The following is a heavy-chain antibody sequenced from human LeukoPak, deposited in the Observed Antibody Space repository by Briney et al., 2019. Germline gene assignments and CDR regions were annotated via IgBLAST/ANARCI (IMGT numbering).Heavy chain of an antibody. D-gene: IGHD3-22*01. CDR3: AGDRYYYDSSGYYYYNGMDV. CDR1: GFTFSSYA. V-gene: IGHV3-30-3*01. Sequence: GRSLRLSCAASGFTFSSYAMHWVRQAPGKGLEWVAVISYDGSNKYYADSVKGRFTTSRDNSKNTLYLQMNSLRAEDTAVYYCAGDRYYYDSSGYYYYNGMDVWGQGTTVTVSS. CDR2: ISYDGSNK. J-gene: IGHJ6*02.